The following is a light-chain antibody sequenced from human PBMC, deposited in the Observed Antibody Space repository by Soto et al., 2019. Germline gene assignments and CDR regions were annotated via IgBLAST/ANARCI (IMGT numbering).Light chain of an antibody. CDR3: QSYDTSLTVV. CDR2: ANS. V-gene: IGLV1-44*01. J-gene: IGLJ2*01. Sequence: QSVLTQPPSASGTPGQRVAISCSGSSSNIGSNAVNWYQQLPGTAPKLLIYANSDRPSGVPDRFSGSKSGTSASLAITGLRAEDEADYYCQSYDTSLTVVFGGGTKLTVL. CDR1: SSNIGSNA.